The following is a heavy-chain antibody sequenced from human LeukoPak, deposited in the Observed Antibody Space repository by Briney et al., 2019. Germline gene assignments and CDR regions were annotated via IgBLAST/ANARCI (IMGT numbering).Heavy chain of an antibody. J-gene: IGHJ4*02. CDR1: GFTFSSAW. CDR2: IKSKTDGGTT. Sequence: PGGSLRLSCAASGFTFSSAWMSWVRQAPGKGLEWVVRIKSKTDGGTTDYAAPVKGRFTISRDDSKNTMYLQMNSLKTEDTAVYYCAKEGYSVAPLQYYFNNWGQGTLVTVSS. D-gene: IGHD5/OR15-5a*01. V-gene: IGHV3-15*01. CDR3: AKEGYSVAPLQYYFNN.